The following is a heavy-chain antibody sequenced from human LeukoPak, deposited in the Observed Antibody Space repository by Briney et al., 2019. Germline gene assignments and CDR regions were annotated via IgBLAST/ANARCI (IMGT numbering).Heavy chain of an antibody. D-gene: IGHD4-23*01. CDR3: ARDYLGGNPDAFDI. Sequence: SETLSITCTVSGDSISSSSYYWGWIRQPPGKELEWIGSIYYSGSTYYNPSLNSRVTISVDTSKNQFSLKLSSVTAADTAVYYCARDYLGGNPDAFDIWGQGTMVTVSS. J-gene: IGHJ3*02. CDR1: GDSISSSSYY. CDR2: IYYSGST. V-gene: IGHV4-39*07.